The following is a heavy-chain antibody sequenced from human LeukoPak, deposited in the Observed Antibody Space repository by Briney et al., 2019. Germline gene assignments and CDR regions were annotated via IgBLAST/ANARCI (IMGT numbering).Heavy chain of an antibody. D-gene: IGHD4-23*01. V-gene: IGHV3-15*01. CDR1: GFTFSNAW. J-gene: IGHJ4*02. Sequence: PGGSLRLSCAASGFTFSNAWMSWVRQAPGKGLEWVGRIKSKTDGRTTDYAAPVKGGFTILRDDSKNTLYLQMNSLKTEDTAVYYCTTIVTVVPNYWGQGTLVTVSS. CDR2: IKSKTDGRTT. CDR3: TTIVTVVPNY.